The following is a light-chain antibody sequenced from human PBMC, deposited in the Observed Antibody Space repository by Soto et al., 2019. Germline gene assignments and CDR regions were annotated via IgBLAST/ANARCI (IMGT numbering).Light chain of an antibody. J-gene: IGKJ2*01. CDR2: DAS. CDR1: QSISDC. CDR3: QQYKSAT. V-gene: IGKV1-5*01. Sequence: DIQMTQSPSTLSASVGDRVTITCRASQSISDCLAWYQQIPGKAPKLLFYDASTLQSGVPSRFSGSGSGTEFTLTISSLQPDDSATYFCQQYKSATFGQGTKLEIE.